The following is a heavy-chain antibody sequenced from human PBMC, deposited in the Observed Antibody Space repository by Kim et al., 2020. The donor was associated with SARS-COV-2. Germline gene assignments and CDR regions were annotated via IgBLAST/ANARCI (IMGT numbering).Heavy chain of an antibody. J-gene: IGHJ4*02. CDR3: ARGGSSWSNFDS. D-gene: IGHD6-13*01. V-gene: IGHV1-46*01. Sequence: SYAQKFQGRVTMTRDTSTSTVYMELSSLRSEDTAVYYCARGGSSWSNFDSWGQGTLVTVSS.